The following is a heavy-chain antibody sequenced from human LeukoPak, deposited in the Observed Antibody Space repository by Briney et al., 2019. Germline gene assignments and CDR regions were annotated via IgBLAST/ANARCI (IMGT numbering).Heavy chain of an antibody. V-gene: IGHV3-53*01. J-gene: IGHJ3*02. CDR2: IYSGGTT. CDR3: ARGYSSGFDTFDI. D-gene: IGHD6-19*01. Sequence: GGSLRLSCAVSGFTVSSNYMSWVRQAPGEGLEWVSIIYSGGTTYYADSVKGRFTISRDNSKNTLYLQINSLRAEDTAVYYCARGYSSGFDTFDIWGQGTMVTVS. CDR1: GFTVSSNY.